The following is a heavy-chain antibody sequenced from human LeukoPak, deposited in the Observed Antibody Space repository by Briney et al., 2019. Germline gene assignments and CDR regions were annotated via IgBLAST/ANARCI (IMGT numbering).Heavy chain of an antibody. CDR2: ISWNSGSI. V-gene: IGHV3-9*01. D-gene: IGHD2-2*03. J-gene: IGHJ6*03. CDR3: AKDMVDIVVVPAATYYYYYYMDV. Sequence: GRSLRLSCAASGFTFDDYAMHWVRQAPGKGLEWVSGISWNSGSIGYADSVKGRFTISRDNAKNSLYLQMNSLRAEDTALYYCAKDMVDIVVVPAATYYYYYYMDVWGKGTTVTISS. CDR1: GFTFDDYA.